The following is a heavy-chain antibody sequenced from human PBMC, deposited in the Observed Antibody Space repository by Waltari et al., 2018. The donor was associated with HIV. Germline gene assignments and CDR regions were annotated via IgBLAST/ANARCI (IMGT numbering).Heavy chain of an antibody. Sequence: EVQVVESGGGLVQPGGSLRLSCAASGFTFSTYGMSWVRQAPGKGLEYVSYNSSSGSTIYYADAVKGRYAISRDNAKNSRYLQMTSLRDEDTALYYCARGWKKGNYVVWGQGTLVTVSP. J-gene: IGHJ4*02. CDR1: GFTFSTYG. D-gene: IGHD1-7*01. V-gene: IGHV3-48*02. CDR2: NSSSGSTI. CDR3: ARGWKKGNYVV.